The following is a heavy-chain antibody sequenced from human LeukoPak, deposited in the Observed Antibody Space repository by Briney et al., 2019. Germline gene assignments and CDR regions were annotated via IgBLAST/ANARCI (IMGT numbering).Heavy chain of an antibody. CDR1: GFTFSSYW. J-gene: IGHJ4*02. Sequence: GGSLRLSCAASGFTFSSYWMTWVRQAPGKGLEWVANIKQDGSEAYYVDSVKGRFTVSRDNAKNSLYLQLNSLGAEDTAVYYCARVGGSYDWGQGTLVTVSS. CDR2: IKQDGSEA. D-gene: IGHD1-26*01. CDR3: ARVGGSYD. V-gene: IGHV3-7*01.